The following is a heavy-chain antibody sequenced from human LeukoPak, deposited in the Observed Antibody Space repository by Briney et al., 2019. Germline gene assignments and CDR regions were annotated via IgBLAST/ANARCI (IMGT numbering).Heavy chain of an antibody. CDR1: GFTLSSYA. V-gene: IGHV3-23*01. CDR3: ARGGGLDV. D-gene: IGHD3-16*01. CDR2: VDGGGGGT. Sequence: GGSLRLSCAASGFTLSSYAMTWVRQAPGRGLEWVSSVDGGGGGTYYADSVKGRFTISRDNSKDTLYLQMSNLRAEDTAVYFCARGGGLDVWGQGATVTVSS. J-gene: IGHJ6*02.